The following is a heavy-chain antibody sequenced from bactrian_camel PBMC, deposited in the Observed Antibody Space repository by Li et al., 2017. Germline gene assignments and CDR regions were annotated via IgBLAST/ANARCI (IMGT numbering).Heavy chain of an antibody. CDR1: GFTSKRCG. Sequence: VQLVESGGGLVQPGGSLRLSCTAPGFTSKRCGMDWYRLHEGKQREWVAVIDHDGTPRYPDSTKGRFTISVNKTGDTVYLQMNNLKPEDTGTYSCKTNKWGLPCGDYVQGQGTQVTVS. D-gene: IGHD1*01. J-gene: IGHJ4*01. CDR2: IDHDGTP. V-gene: IGHV3S53*01.